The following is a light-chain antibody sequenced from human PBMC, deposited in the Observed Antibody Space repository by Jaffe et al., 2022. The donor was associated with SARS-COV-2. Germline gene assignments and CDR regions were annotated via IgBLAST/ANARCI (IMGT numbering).Light chain of an antibody. Sequence: DIQMTQSPSTLSASIGDRVTITCRASQSIGSWLAWYQQRPGKAPKLLIHKASNLESGVPSGFSGSGSGTHFSLTISSLQPDDFATYYCQQYNDYPWTFGQGTKVEIK. CDR3: QQYNDYPWT. CDR2: KAS. J-gene: IGKJ1*01. CDR1: QSIGSW. V-gene: IGKV1-5*03.